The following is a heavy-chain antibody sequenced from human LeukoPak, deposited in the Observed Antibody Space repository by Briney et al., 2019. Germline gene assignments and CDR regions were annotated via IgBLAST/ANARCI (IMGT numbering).Heavy chain of an antibody. D-gene: IGHD3-10*01. Sequence: SETLSLTCSVSGPSISSGCNYWGWIRQPPGKALEWIGSIYSSDSTYCNSSPQRRVIIIIDTPKNHFSLTLSSVTAADTAVYYCARRKKTYYYGSGSYFGYFDYWGQGTLVTVSS. CDR2: IYSSDST. V-gene: IGHV4-39*07. CDR3: ARRKKTYYYGSGSYFGYFDY. J-gene: IGHJ4*02. CDR1: GPSISSGCNY.